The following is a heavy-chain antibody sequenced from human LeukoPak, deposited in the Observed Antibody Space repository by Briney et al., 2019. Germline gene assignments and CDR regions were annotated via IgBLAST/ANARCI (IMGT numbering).Heavy chain of an antibody. J-gene: IGHJ4*02. D-gene: IGHD5-18*01. V-gene: IGHV4-59*01. CDR3: ARSIQLWVYFDY. Sequence: SETLSLTCTVSGGSISSYYWSWIRQPPGKGLEWIGYIYYSGSTNYNPSLKSRVTISVDTSKNQFSLKLSSVTAADTAVYYCARSIQLWVYFDYWGQGTLVTVSS. CDR1: GGSISSYY. CDR2: IYYSGST.